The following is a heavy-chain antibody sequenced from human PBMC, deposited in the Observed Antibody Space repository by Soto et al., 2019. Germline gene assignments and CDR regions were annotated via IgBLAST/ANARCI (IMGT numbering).Heavy chain of an antibody. Sequence: QVRLQQWGAGLLKPSETLSLTCAVYGGSFSGYYWTWVRQPPGKGLEWIGEINHSGTTSWWIGDITHGGTTNYNPSLKSRVTISVDTSKNQFSLKLTSVTAADTAVYYCARGDGSGSTKGLIDYWGQGTLVTVSS. CDR2: INHSGTTSWWIGDITHGGTT. D-gene: IGHD3-10*01. J-gene: IGHJ4*02. V-gene: IGHV4-34*01. CDR3: ARGDGSGSTKGLIDY. CDR1: GGSFSGYY.